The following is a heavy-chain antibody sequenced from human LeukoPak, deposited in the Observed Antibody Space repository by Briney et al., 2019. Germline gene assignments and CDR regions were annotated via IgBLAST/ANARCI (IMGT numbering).Heavy chain of an antibody. CDR3: AKDRITMVRGVTGLGY. CDR1: GFTFSSYG. V-gene: IGHV3-30*02. Sequence: GGSLRLSCAASGFTFSSYGMHWVRQAPGKGLEGVAFIRYDGSNKYYADSVKGRFTISRDNSKNTLYLQMNSLRAEDTAVYYCAKDRITMVRGVTGLGYWGQGTLVTVSS. J-gene: IGHJ4*02. D-gene: IGHD3-10*01. CDR2: IRYDGSNK.